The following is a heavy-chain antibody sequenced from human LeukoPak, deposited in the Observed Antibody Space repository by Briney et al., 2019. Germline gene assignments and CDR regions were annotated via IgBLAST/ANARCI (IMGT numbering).Heavy chain of an antibody. CDR2: INSDGSGA. J-gene: IGHJ4*02. CDR3: AKDADSSGYAFDY. D-gene: IGHD3-22*01. CDR1: GFTFSNHW. Sequence: PGGSLRLSCAASGFTFSNHWMHWVRQAPGKGLIWVSRINSDGSGATYADSVKGRFTISRDNSKNTLYLQMNSLRAEDTAVYYCAKDADSSGYAFDYWGQGTLVTVSS. V-gene: IGHV3-74*01.